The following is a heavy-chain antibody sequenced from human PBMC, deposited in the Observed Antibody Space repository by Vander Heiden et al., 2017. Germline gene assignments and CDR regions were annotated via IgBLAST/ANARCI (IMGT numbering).Heavy chain of an antibody. V-gene: IGHV4-31*03. Sequence: QVQLQESGPGLVKPSQTLSLTCTVSGGSISSGGYYCVWIRTHPGKGLEWIGYIYYSGSTDYNPSLKSRVTISVDTSKNQFSLKLSSVTAADTAVYYCAREYIVVVPAAQNWFDPWGQGTLVTVSS. CDR2: IYYSGST. D-gene: IGHD2-2*01. J-gene: IGHJ5*02. CDR3: AREYIVVVPAAQNWFDP. CDR1: GGSISSGGYY.